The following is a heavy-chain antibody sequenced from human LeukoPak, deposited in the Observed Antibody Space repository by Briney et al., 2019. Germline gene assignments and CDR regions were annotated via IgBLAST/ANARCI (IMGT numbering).Heavy chain of an antibody. CDR1: GGSISSSSYY. V-gene: IGHV4-39*01. Sequence: KPSETLSLTCTVSGGSISSSSYYWGWIRQPPGKGLEWIGSIYYSGSSGSTDYNPSLKSRVTIPVDTSKNQFSLNLSSVTAADTAVYYCTRHMGAKRITIFGVVPGAFDIWGQGTMVTVSS. CDR2: IYYSGSSGST. D-gene: IGHD3-3*01. J-gene: IGHJ3*02. CDR3: TRHMGAKRITIFGVVPGAFDI.